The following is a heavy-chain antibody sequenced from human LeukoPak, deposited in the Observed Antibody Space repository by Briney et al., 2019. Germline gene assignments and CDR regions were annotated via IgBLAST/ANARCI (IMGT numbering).Heavy chain of an antibody. J-gene: IGHJ4*02. Sequence: PGGSLRLSCAASGFTFSSYSMKWVRQAPGKGLEWVSSISSSSSYIYYADSVKGRFTISRDNAKNSLYLQMNSLRAEDTAVYYCARDPQTGSGRHTYDDYWGQGTLVTVSS. V-gene: IGHV3-21*01. CDR1: GFTFSSYS. CDR2: ISSSSSYI. D-gene: IGHD3-10*01. CDR3: ARDPQTGSGRHTYDDY.